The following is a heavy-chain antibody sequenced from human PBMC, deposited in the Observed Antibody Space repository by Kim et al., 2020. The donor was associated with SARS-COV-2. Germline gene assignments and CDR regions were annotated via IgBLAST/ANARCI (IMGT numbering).Heavy chain of an antibody. Sequence: SETLSLTCTVSGGSISSSSYYWGWIRQPPGKGLEWIGSIYYSGSTYYNPSLKSRVTISVDTSKNQFSLKLSSVTAADTAVYYFASQAGTESFDYWGQRTLVTVSS. CDR1: GGSISSSSYY. CDR2: IYYSGST. CDR3: ASQAGTESFDY. J-gene: IGHJ4*02. V-gene: IGHV4-39*01. D-gene: IGHD6-19*01.